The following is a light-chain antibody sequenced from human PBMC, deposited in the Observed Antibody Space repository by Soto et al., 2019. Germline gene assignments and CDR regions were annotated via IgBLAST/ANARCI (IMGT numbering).Light chain of an antibody. CDR3: QQRSSWPLT. CDR2: DAS. V-gene: IGKV3-11*01. J-gene: IGKJ5*01. CDR1: QSVGSD. Sequence: EIVLTQSPATLSLSPGERATLSCRASQSVGSDLAWYQQKPGQAPRLIIYDASKRATGIPGRFGGIGSGADFTLTITSLEPEDFAVYYCQQRSSWPLTFGQGTRLEIK.